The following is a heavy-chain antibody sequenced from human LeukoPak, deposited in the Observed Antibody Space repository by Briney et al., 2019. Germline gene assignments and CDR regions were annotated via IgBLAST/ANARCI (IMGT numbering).Heavy chain of an antibody. CDR3: ARGAARNHYYDDIAYYNWFDP. J-gene: IGHJ5*02. CDR1: GGSISSGPYY. CDR2: IDASGFS. Sequence: KSSETLSLTCTVSGGSISSGPYYWSWIRQPAGKGLEWIGRIDASGFSNYNPSLKSRVTISVDTSKNQLSLKLSFVTAADTAVYYCARGAARNHYYDDIAYYNWFDPWGQGTLVTVSS. D-gene: IGHD3-22*01. V-gene: IGHV4-61*02.